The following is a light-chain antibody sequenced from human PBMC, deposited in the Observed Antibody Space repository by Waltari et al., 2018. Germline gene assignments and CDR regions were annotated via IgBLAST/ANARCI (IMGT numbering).Light chain of an antibody. J-gene: IGKJ2*01. CDR2: RAS. V-gene: IGKV3-15*01. CDR3: QQYYNWPYT. Sequence: ETAMTQSPATLSVSPGARVTLSCRASRSVGSSLAWYQQIPGQPPRLLIHRASTGATGLPARFSGSGSGTDFTLTISSLQSEDFAVYYCQQYYNWPYTFGQGTKVEIK. CDR1: RSVGSS.